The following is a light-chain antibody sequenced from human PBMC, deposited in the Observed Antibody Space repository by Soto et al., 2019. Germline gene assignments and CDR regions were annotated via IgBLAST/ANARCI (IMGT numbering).Light chain of an antibody. Sequence: QSALAQSASVSGSPGQSITISCTGSSSNVGAYNLVSWYQQHPGKAPELMIYEGSKRPPGISSRFSGSKSGNTASLTISGLQAEDEADYYCSSYAGNSYVFGPGTKVTVL. CDR1: SSNVGAYNL. CDR3: SSYAGNSYV. J-gene: IGLJ1*01. V-gene: IGLV2-23*01. CDR2: EGS.